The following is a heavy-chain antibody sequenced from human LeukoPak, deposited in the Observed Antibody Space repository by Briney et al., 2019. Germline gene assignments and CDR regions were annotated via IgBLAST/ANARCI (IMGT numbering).Heavy chain of an antibody. D-gene: IGHD6-19*01. J-gene: IGHJ3*02. Sequence: GGSLRLSCAASGFTFSSYEMNWVRQAPGKGLEWVSYISSSSSTIYYADSVKGRFTISRDNAKNSLYLQMNSLRDEDTAVFYCARHPGRLKDPFDIWGQGTMVTVSS. V-gene: IGHV3-48*02. CDR3: ARHPGRLKDPFDI. CDR2: ISSSSSTI. CDR1: GFTFSSYE.